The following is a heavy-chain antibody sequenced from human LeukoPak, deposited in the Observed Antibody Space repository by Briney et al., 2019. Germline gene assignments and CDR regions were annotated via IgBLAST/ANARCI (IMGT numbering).Heavy chain of an antibody. Sequence: ASVKVSCKASGYTFTDYYIHWVRQAPGQGLEWMGWINPNSGVTEYAQKFQGRVSMTRATSISTAYMELSRLRSDDTAVYYCPTSLIQGGSFYFDYWGQGTLVTVSS. CDR3: PTSLIQGGSFYFDY. J-gene: IGHJ4*02. CDR2: INPNSGVT. CDR1: GYTFTDYY. V-gene: IGHV1-2*02. D-gene: IGHD2-15*01.